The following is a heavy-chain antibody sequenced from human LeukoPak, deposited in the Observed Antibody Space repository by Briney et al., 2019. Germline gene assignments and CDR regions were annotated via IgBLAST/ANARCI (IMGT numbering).Heavy chain of an antibody. CDR3: ARDPAHRGIAAAGTGFDY. CDR1: GFTFSSYA. CDR2: ISSSSTTI. V-gene: IGHV3-48*04. D-gene: IGHD6-13*01. J-gene: IGHJ4*02. Sequence: LPGGSLRLSCSASGFTFSSYAMHWVRQAPGKGLEWVSYISSSSTTIYSADSVKGRFTISRDNAKNSLYLQMNSLRAEDTAVYYCARDPAHRGIAAAGTGFDYWGQGTLVTVSS.